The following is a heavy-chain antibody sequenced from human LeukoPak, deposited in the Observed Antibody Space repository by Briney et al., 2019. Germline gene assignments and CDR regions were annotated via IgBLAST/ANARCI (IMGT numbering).Heavy chain of an antibody. CDR3: ARRFSSSWPYYFDY. J-gene: IGHJ4*02. CDR2: IYYSGST. Sequence: SETLSLTCTVSGGSTSRYYWSWIRQPPGKGLEWIGFIYYSGSTNYNPSLKSRVTISVDTSKNQFSLKLSSVTAADTAVYYCARRFSSSWPYYFDYWGQGTLVTVSS. D-gene: IGHD6-13*01. CDR1: GGSTSRYY. V-gene: IGHV4-59*08.